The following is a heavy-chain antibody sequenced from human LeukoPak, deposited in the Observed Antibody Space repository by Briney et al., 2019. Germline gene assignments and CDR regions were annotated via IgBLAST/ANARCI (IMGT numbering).Heavy chain of an antibody. CDR2: ISGSGGST. D-gene: IGHD3-16*01. J-gene: IGHJ2*01. CDR1: GFTFSSYA. Sequence: PGGSLRLSCAASGFTFSSYAMSWVRQAPGKGLEWVSAISGSGGSTYSADSVKGRFTISRDNSKNTLYLQMNSLRAEDTAVHYCAKGITSDWYFDLWGRGTLVTVSS. V-gene: IGHV3-23*01. CDR3: AKGITSDWYFDL.